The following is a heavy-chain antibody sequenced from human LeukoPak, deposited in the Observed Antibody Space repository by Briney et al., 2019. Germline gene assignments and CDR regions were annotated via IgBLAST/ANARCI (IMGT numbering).Heavy chain of an antibody. CDR1: GFAFSSFW. D-gene: IGHD2-2*01. J-gene: IGHJ4*02. CDR3: ARAPIVVVPTRRPTYFDY. V-gene: IGHV3-7*01. Sequence: GGSLRLSCPPSGFAFSSFWMSWVRQPPGRGLGWVANKKQDGSEKYHVDSVKGRFTISRDNAQNSLYLQMNSLGAEDTAVYYCARAPIVVVPTRRPTYFDYWGQGALVTVSS. CDR2: KKQDGSEK.